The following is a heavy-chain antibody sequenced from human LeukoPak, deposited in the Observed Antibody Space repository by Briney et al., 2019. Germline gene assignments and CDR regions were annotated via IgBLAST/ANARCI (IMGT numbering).Heavy chain of an antibody. V-gene: IGHV1-8*03. J-gene: IGHJ6*03. CDR3: GRGARPPHYYYYMDV. CDR1: GYTFTGYY. Sequence: ASVKVSCKASGYTFTGYYMHWVRQAPGQGLEWMGWMNPNSGNTGYAQKFQGRVTITRNTSISTAYMELSSLRSEDTAVYYCGRGARPPHYYYYMDVWGKGTTVTVSS. CDR2: MNPNSGNT. D-gene: IGHD5-12*01.